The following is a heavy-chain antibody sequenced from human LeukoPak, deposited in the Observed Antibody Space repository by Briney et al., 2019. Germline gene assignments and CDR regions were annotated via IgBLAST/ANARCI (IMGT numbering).Heavy chain of an antibody. CDR2: ISGKGYTV. CDR1: VFTFNSYE. V-gene: IGHV3-48*03. CDR3: ARDLYYMDV. J-gene: IGHJ6*03. Sequence: GGSLRLSCASSVFTFNSYEKHWVRQAPGKGLAGVLYISGKGYTVYFADSVRGRFTISRDNAKNSLYLQMNSLRAEDAAVYYCARDLYYMDVWGKGTTVTVSS.